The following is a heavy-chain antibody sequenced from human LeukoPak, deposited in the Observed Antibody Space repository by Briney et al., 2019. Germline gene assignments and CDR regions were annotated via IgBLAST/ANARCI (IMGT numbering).Heavy chain of an antibody. J-gene: IGHJ4*02. CDR2: IIPIFGTA. CDR1: GGTFSSYA. D-gene: IGHD3-22*01. V-gene: IGHV1-69*13. CDR3: ASGVHSSGYYYYY. Sequence: SVKVSCKASGGTFSSYAISWVRQAPGQGLEWMGGIIPIFGTANYAQKFQGRVTITADESTSTAYMELSSLRSEDTAVYYCASGVHSSGYYYYYWGQGTLVTVSS.